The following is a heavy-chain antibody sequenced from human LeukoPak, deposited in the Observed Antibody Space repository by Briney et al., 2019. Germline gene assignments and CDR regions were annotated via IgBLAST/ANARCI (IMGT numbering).Heavy chain of an antibody. CDR1: ASGFSLTNYA. CDR2: IKQDGSEK. D-gene: IGHD6-19*01. J-gene: IGHJ4*02. V-gene: IGHV3-7*01. Sequence: GGSLRLSCAASASGFSLTNYAMHWVRQAPGKGLEWVANIKQDGSEKYYVDSVKGRFTISRDNAKNSLYLQMNSLRAEDTAVYYCARNSGWYGVSWGQGTLVTVSS. CDR3: ARNSGWYGVS.